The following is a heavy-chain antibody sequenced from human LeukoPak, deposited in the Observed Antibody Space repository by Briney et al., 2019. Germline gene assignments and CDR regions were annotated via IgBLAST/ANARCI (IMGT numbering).Heavy chain of an antibody. CDR3: TTVKRWLPAFDT. D-gene: IGHD5-24*01. CDR1: GFTFSSYG. CDR2: IKSKTDGGTT. Sequence: GGSLRLSCAASGFTFSSYGMSWVRQAPGKGLEWVGRIKSKTDGGTTDYAAPVKGRFTISRDDSKNTLYLQMNSLKTEDTAVYYCTTVKRWLPAFDTWGQGTMVTVSS. V-gene: IGHV3-15*01. J-gene: IGHJ3*02.